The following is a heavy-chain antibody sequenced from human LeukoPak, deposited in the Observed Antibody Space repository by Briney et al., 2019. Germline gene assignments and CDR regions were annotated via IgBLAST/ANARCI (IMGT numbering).Heavy chain of an antibody. CDR2: IYYTGST. CDR3: AALIGNTGYPDY. J-gene: IGHJ4*02. V-gene: IGHV4-59*01. CDR1: GGAITNYY. D-gene: IGHD5-12*01. Sequence: TASETLSLTCGVSGGAITNYYWNWIRQAPGKGLEWLGYIYYTGSTTYNPSVKSRLTISVDTSKNQYSLKLSSVTAADTAMYYCAALIGNTGYPDYWGQGTQVTVSS.